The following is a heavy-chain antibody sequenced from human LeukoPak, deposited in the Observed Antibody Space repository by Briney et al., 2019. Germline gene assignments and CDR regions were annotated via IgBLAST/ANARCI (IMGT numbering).Heavy chain of an antibody. J-gene: IGHJ3*01. D-gene: IGHD2-8*01. CDR3: ATNRGVRMPVAAFDL. CDR2: ILPSDSFT. Sequence: GEPMRISCRGSGYRFPDYWITWVRQMPGKGLGWMGRILPSDSFTNYSPSFRGHVTISADKSISTAYLQWSSLQASDTAIYYCATNRGVRMPVAAFDLWGQGTMVTVSS. CDR1: GYRFPDYW. V-gene: IGHV5-10-1*01.